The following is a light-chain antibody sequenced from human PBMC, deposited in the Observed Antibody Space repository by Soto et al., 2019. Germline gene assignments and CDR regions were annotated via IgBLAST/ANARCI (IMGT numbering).Light chain of an antibody. V-gene: IGKV1-9*01. CDR2: AAS. CDR1: QGISSY. CDR3: QQLNSYPAYS. Sequence: IQLTQSPSSLSASVGDRVTITCRASQGISSYLAWYQQKPGKAPKLLIYAASTLQSGVPSRFSGSGSGTDFTLTISSLQPEDFESYYCQQLNSYPAYSFGPGTKVDIK. J-gene: IGKJ3*01.